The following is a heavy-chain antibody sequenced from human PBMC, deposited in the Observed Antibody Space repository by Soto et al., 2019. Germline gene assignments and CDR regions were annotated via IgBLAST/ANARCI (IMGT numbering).Heavy chain of an antibody. CDR2: ISAYNGNT. D-gene: IGHD5-18*01. CDR3: ARHPDTAMVPAAWFDP. J-gene: IGHJ5*02. V-gene: IGHV1-18*04. Sequence: ASVKVSCKASGYTFTSYGISWVLQAPGQGLEWMGLISAYNGNTNYAQKLQGRVTMTTDTSTSTAYMELRSLRSDDTAVYYCARHPDTAMVPAAWFDPWGQGTLVTVSS. CDR1: GYTFTSYG.